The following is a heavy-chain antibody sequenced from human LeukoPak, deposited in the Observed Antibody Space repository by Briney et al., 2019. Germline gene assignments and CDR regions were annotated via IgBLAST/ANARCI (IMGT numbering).Heavy chain of an antibody. D-gene: IGHD3-9*01. CDR3: ARDTPHYDILTGRTPKYGMDV. J-gene: IGHJ6*02. V-gene: IGHV3-23*01. CDR1: GFTFSSYA. Sequence: GRSLRLSCAASGFTFSSYAMSWVRQAPGKGLEWVSAISGSGGSTYYADSVKGRFTISRDNSKNSLYLQMNSLRAEDTAVYYCARDTPHYDILTGRTPKYGMDVWGQGTTVTVSS. CDR2: ISGSGGST.